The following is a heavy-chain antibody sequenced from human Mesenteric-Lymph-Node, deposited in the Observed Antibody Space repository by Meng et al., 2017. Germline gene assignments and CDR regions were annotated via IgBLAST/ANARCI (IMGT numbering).Heavy chain of an antibody. J-gene: IGHJ4*02. CDR3: ATELIRTLSGTRDY. V-gene: IGHV1-3*01. CDR1: GGTFSSYA. Sequence: ASVKVSCKASGGTFSSYAISWVRQAPGQGLEWMGWIRAGDGNTKYSQKSQGRVTITRDTLANTAYMELSSLRSEDTAMYYCATELIRTLSGTRDYWGQGTLVTVSS. CDR2: IRAGDGNT. D-gene: IGHD2-15*01.